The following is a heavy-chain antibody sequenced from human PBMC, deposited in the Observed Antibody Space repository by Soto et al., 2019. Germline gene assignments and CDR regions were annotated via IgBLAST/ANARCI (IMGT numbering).Heavy chain of an antibody. V-gene: IGHV4-39*01. CDR2: IYYSGST. CDR3: ATLWFGESAY. Sequence: QLQLQESGPGLVKPSETLSLTCTVSGGSISSSSYYWGWIRQPPGKGLEWIGSIYYSGSTYYNPPLKSRVTIAVDTSKTQFSLKLSSVTAADTDVDYCATLWFGESAYWGQGTLVTVSS. J-gene: IGHJ4*02. CDR1: GGSISSSSYY. D-gene: IGHD3-10*01.